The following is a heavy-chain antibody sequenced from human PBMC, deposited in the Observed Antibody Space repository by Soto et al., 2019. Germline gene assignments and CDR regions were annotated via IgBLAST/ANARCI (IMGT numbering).Heavy chain of an antibody. J-gene: IGHJ3*02. D-gene: IGHD3-3*01. CDR3: TRVEGCRYDFWSGYLPCYYDAFDI. Sequence: EVQLVESGGGLVKPGRSLRLSCTASGFTFGDYAMSWFRQAPGKGLEWVGFIRSKAYGGTTEYAASVKGRFTISRDDSKSIAYLQMNSLKTEDTAVYYCTRVEGCRYDFWSGYLPCYYDAFDIWGQGTMVTVSS. V-gene: IGHV3-49*05. CDR1: GFTFGDYA. CDR2: IRSKAYGGTT.